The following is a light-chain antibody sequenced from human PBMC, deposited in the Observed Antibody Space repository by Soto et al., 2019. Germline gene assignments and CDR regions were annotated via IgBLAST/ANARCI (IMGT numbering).Light chain of an antibody. CDR1: QSVSSY. J-gene: IGKJ4*01. CDR2: DVS. CDR3: QQRSNWPHT. Sequence: EIVLTQSPATLSLSPGAIATLSCTTSQSVSSYLVWYQQKPGEAPRLLINDVSNRATGIPARFSGSGSGTDFTLTISSLEPEDFAVYYCQQRSNWPHTFGGGTKVEIK. V-gene: IGKV3-11*01.